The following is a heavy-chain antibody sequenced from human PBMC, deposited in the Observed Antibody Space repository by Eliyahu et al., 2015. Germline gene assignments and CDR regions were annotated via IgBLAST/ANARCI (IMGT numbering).Heavy chain of an antibody. D-gene: IGHD3-16*01. CDR2: MYNGGAT. Sequence: EVQLVESGGGLIQPGGSLXLSCAASGFTVSSSYMXWXRQAPGKGXEWLSVMYNGGATYYADSVKGRFTISRDSSKNTLYLQMSSLRADDTAVYYCARDLGAYKRAFDYWGQGTLVTVSS. J-gene: IGHJ4*02. CDR3: ARDLGAYKRAFDY. CDR1: GFTVSSSY. V-gene: IGHV3-53*01.